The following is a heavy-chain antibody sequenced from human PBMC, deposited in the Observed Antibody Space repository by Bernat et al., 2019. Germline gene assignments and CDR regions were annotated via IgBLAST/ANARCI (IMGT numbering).Heavy chain of an antibody. J-gene: IGHJ5*02. V-gene: IGHV4-4*02. CDR3: ARDLQGGPPPYSSGWYWFDP. CDR1: GGSISSSNW. CDR2: IYHSGST. D-gene: IGHD6-19*01. Sequence: QVQLQESGPGLVKPSGTLSLTCAVSGGSISSSNWWSWVRQPPGKGLEWIGEIYHSGSTNYNPSLKSRVTISVDKSKNQFSLKLSSVTAADTAVYYCARDLQGGPPPYSSGWYWFDPWGQGTLVTVSS.